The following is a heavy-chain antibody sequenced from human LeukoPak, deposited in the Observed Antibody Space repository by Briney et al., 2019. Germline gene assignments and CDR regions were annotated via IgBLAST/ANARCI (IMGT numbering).Heavy chain of an antibody. Sequence: ASVKVSCKASGYTFTSYGISWVRQAPGQGLEWMGWISGYNGNTNYAQKFQGRVTMTRDTSISTAYIELSRLKYDDTDVYYCARGSGFQYRGITTNYYMDVWGKGTTVTVSS. J-gene: IGHJ6*03. CDR3: ARGSGFQYRGITTNYYMDV. V-gene: IGHV1-18*01. CDR2: ISGYNGNT. CDR1: GYTFTSYG. D-gene: IGHD3-22*01.